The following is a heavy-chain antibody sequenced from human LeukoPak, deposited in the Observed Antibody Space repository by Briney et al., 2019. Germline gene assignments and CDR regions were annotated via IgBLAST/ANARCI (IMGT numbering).Heavy chain of an antibody. D-gene: IGHD3-10*01. CDR1: GFTFSSYA. V-gene: IGHV3-23*01. Sequence: GGSLRLSCAASGFTFSSYATSWVRQAPGKGLEWVSAISGSGGSTYYADSVKGRFTISRDNSKNTLYLQMNSLRAEDTAVYYCAKMGDYYGSGRTWFDPWGQGTLVTVSS. CDR2: ISGSGGST. CDR3: AKMGDYYGSGRTWFDP. J-gene: IGHJ5*02.